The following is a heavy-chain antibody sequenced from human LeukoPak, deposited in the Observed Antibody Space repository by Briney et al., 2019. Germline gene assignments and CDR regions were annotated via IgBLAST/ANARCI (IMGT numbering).Heavy chain of an antibody. J-gene: IGHJ4*02. CDR1: GYTFTGYN. CDR3: ARDANPYDSSGLGVFDY. V-gene: IGHV1-2*02. Sequence: ASVKVSCKASGYTFTGYNMHWVRQAPGQGLEWMGWINPNSGDTNYAQKFQGRVTMTRDTSISTAYMELSRLRSDDTAVYYCARDANPYDSSGLGVFDYWGQGTLVTVSS. D-gene: IGHD3-22*01. CDR2: INPNSGDT.